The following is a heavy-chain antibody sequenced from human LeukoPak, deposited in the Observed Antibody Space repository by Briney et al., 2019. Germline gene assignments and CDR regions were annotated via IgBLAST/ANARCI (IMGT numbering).Heavy chain of an antibody. Sequence: PGGSLRLSCAASGFTFSNYWVHWVRQAPGKGLVWVSRINRDGSTTNYADPVKGRFTVSRDNAKNTLNLQMNSLRAEDTAVYYCARDRKSGESSEIDFWGQGTLVTVSS. CDR3: ARDRKSGESSEIDF. CDR1: GFTFSNYW. D-gene: IGHD3-10*01. CDR2: INRDGSTT. J-gene: IGHJ4*02. V-gene: IGHV3-74*01.